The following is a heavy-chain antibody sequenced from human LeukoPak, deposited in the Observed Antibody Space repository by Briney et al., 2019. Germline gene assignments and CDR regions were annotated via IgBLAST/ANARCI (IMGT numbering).Heavy chain of an antibody. Sequence: SETLSLTCTVSGGSISSYYWSWIRQPAGKGLEWIGRIYTSGSANYNPSLKSRVTMSVDTSKNQFSLKLSSVTAADTAVYYCARVIGGSYYYYYYYYYMDVWGEGTTVTVSS. D-gene: IGHD1-26*01. V-gene: IGHV4-4*07. CDR2: IYTSGSA. CDR1: GGSISSYY. J-gene: IGHJ6*03. CDR3: ARVIGGSYYYYYYYYYMDV.